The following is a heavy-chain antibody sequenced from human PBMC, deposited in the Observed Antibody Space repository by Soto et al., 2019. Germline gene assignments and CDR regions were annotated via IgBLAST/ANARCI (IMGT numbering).Heavy chain of an antibody. CDR2: VYFNGNT. Sequence: PSETLSLTCTDSAASFSKYYWTWIRQPPGKGLEWIGYVYFNGNTNYNPSLKRRVSISIDTSKNQISLTLNSVTAADTAVYYCASVTFGGVVLAHWGQGTLVTVSS. CDR3: ASVTFGGVVLAH. D-gene: IGHD3-16*01. V-gene: IGHV4-59*01. J-gene: IGHJ4*02. CDR1: AASFSKYY.